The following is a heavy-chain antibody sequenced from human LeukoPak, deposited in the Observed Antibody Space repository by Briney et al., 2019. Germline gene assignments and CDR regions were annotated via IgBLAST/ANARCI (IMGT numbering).Heavy chain of an antibody. D-gene: IGHD2-2*01. Sequence: GGSLRLSCAASGFTFSSYAMSWIRQAPGKGLEWVSAISGSGGSTYYADSVKGRFTISRDNSKNTLYLQMNSLRAEDTAVYYCARDVPPGGQLSSIFDYWGQGTLVTVSS. J-gene: IGHJ4*02. CDR2: ISGSGGST. CDR1: GFTFSSYA. V-gene: IGHV3-23*01. CDR3: ARDVPPGGQLSSIFDY.